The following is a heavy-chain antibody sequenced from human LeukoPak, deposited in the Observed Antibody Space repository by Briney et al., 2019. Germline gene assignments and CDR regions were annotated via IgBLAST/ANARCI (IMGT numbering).Heavy chain of an antibody. CDR1: GFTFSSYA. Sequence: GGSLRLSCAASGFTFSSYAMNWVRQAPGKGLEWVSYITNNGTTIYYADSVKGRFTISRDNAENSLYLQMNSLGAEDTAIYYCARDQWLAYYYHGMDVWGQGTTVTVSS. CDR3: ARDQWLAYYYHGMDV. J-gene: IGHJ6*02. V-gene: IGHV3-48*03. CDR2: ITNNGTTI. D-gene: IGHD6-19*01.